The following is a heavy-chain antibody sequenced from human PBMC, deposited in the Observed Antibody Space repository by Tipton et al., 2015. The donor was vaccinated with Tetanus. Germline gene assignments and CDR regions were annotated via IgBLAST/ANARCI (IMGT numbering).Heavy chain of an antibody. CDR2: SWYDGTDK. CDR3: AREADCSGGSCFSGDFDN. V-gene: IGHV3-33*01. Sequence: SLRLSCAASGFIFSSYGIHWVRQAPGKGLEWVAVSWYDGTDKYYADSVKGRFTISRDNSKNPLYLQMNSLRAEDTAVYYCAREADCSGGSCFSGDFDNWGQGTLVAVSS. D-gene: IGHD2-15*01. CDR1: GFIFSSYG. J-gene: IGHJ4*02.